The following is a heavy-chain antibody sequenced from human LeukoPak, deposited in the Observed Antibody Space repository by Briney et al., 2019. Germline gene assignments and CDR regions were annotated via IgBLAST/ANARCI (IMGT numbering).Heavy chain of an antibody. CDR3: VRHGYDYVWGTYRLNWFDP. J-gene: IGHJ5*02. CDR1: GGSISSSSYY. D-gene: IGHD3-16*02. V-gene: IGHV4-39*01. CDR2: INHSGST. Sequence: SETLSLTCTVSGGSISSSSYYWGWIRQPPGKGLEWIGEINHSGSTNYNPSLKSRVTISVDTSKNQFSLKLSSVTAADTAVYYCVRHGYDYVWGTYRLNWFDPWGQGTLVTVSS.